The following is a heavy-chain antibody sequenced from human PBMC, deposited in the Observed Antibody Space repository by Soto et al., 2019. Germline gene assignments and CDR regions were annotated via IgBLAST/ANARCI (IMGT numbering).Heavy chain of an antibody. CDR2: INAGNSNA. J-gene: IGHJ6*02. CDR1: GYTFTSYA. CDR3: ARDRGIILRYFDWLLSDGMDV. V-gene: IGHV1-3*01. Sequence: ASVKVSCKASGYTFTSYAMHWVRQAPGQRLEWMGWINAGNSNAKYSQKFQRRVTITRDTSASTAYMELSSLRSEDTAVYYCARDRGIILRYFDWLLSDGMDVWRQGTTVTVSS. D-gene: IGHD3-9*01.